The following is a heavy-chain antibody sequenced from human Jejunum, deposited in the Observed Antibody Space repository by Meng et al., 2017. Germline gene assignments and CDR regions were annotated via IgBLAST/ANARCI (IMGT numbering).Heavy chain of an antibody. CDR1: GFAFSGHW. CDR2: IKDDGSET. CDR3: ARQDRGGRSSPDY. V-gene: IGHV3-7*01. D-gene: IGHD6-6*01. J-gene: IGHJ4*02. Sequence: GESLKISCPASGFAFSGHWMTWLRQGPGKGLEWVANIKDDGSETYYVDSVKGRFTLSRDNAKNSMYMEMNSLEAEDTAIYYCARQDRGGRSSPDYWGQGTLVTVSS.